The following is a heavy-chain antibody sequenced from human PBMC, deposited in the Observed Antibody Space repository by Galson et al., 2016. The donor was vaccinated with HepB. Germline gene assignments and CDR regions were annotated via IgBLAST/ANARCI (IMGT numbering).Heavy chain of an antibody. Sequence: SLRLSCAASGFTFSNFAMNWVRQAPGKGLEWVSSISTSGLYIYYADSLGGRFTISRDDAKNSLYLQMDSLRAEDTAVYYCARDSTYGSYYGIESWGQGTLVTVSS. CDR3: ARDSTYGSYYGIES. J-gene: IGHJ4*02. V-gene: IGHV3-21*01. D-gene: IGHD1-26*01. CDR2: ISTSGLYI. CDR1: GFTFSNFA.